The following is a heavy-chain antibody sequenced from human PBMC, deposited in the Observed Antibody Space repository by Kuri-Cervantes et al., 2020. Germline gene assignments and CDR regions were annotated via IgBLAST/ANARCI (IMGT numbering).Heavy chain of an antibody. V-gene: IGHV1-46*01. J-gene: IGHJ6*03. CDR1: GYTFTSYY. CDR3: ARGGNYYGSGSWLPNYYYYYMDV. D-gene: IGHD3-10*01. Sequence: ASVKVSCKASGYTFTSYYMHWVRQAPGQGLEWMGIINPSGGSTSYAQKFQGRVTMTRDTSTSTVYMELSSLRSEDTAVYYCARGGNYYGSGSWLPNYYYYYMDVWGKGTTVTVSS. CDR2: INPSGGST.